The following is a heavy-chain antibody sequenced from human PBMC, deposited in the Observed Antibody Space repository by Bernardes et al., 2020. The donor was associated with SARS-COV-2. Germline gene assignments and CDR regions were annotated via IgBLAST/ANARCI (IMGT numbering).Heavy chain of an antibody. CDR2: IYSDGST. CDR3: VKVSGSYRLDY. D-gene: IGHD3-10*01. Sequence: GGSLRLSCAASGFTVTDHYINWVRQAPGKDLEWVSLIYSDGSTAYIDSVKGRFTISRDNSKSTLYLQMNSLRAEDTAVYYCVKVSGSYRLDYWGQGTLVTVSS. J-gene: IGHJ4*02. V-gene: IGHV3-53*01. CDR1: GFTVTDHY.